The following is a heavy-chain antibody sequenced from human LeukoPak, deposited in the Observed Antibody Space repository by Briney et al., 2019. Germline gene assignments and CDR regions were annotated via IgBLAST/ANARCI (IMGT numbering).Heavy chain of an antibody. CDR1: GGTFSSYA. D-gene: IGHD2-15*01. J-gene: IGHJ3*02. CDR3: ASPRYCSGGSCTNWRAFDI. Sequence: SVKVSCKASGGTFSSYAISWVRQAPGQGLEWMGRIIPILGIANYAQKFQGRVTITADKSTSTAYMELSSLRSEDTAVYYCASPRYCSGGSCTNWRAFDIWGQGTMVTVSS. V-gene: IGHV1-69*04. CDR2: IIPILGIA.